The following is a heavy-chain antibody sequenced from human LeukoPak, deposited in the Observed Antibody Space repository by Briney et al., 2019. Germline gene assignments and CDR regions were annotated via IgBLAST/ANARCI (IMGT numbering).Heavy chain of an antibody. CDR3: ARTVDGVYTGYDK. J-gene: IGHJ4*02. CDR1: GYSFANYW. V-gene: IGHV5-51*01. D-gene: IGHD5-12*01. Sequence: GSSLKISCKASGYSFANYWIRWVRQMPGKGLEWMGIIYPGDSGTKYSPSFQGQVTISADKSISTAYLQWSSLKASDTAMYYCARTVDGVYTGYDKWGQGTLVTVSS. CDR2: IYPGDSGT.